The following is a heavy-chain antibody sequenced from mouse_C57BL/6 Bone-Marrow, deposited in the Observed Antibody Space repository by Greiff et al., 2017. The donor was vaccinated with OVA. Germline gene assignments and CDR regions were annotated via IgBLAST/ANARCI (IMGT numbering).Heavy chain of an antibody. CDR3: TRGVLRRGSCMDY. CDR2: IRNKANNHAT. D-gene: IGHD1-1*01. J-gene: IGHJ4*01. V-gene: IGHV6-6*01. CDR1: GFTFSDAW. Sequence: EVKLMESGGGLVQPGGSMKLSCAASGFTFSDAWMDWVRQSPEKGLEWVAEIRNKANNHATYYAESVKGRFTISRDDSKSSVYLQMNSLRAEDTGIYYCTRGVLRRGSCMDYWGQGTSVTVSS.